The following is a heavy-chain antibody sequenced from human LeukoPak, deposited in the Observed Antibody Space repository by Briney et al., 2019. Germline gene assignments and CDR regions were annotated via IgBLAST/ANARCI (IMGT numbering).Heavy chain of an antibody. D-gene: IGHD2-2*01. CDR3: ALKTWLVRCSSTSCPGTAPFDI. Sequence: PGGSLRLSCAASGFTFSSYSMNWVRQAPGKGLEWVSSISSSSSYIYYADSVKGRFTISRDNAKNSLYLQMNSLRAEDTAVYYCALKTWLVRCSSTSCPGTAPFDIWGQGTMVTVSS. J-gene: IGHJ3*02. CDR1: GFTFSSYS. V-gene: IGHV3-21*01. CDR2: ISSSSSYI.